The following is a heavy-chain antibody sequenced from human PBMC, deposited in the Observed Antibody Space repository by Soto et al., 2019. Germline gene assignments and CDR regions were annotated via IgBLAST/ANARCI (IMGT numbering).Heavy chain of an antibody. J-gene: IGHJ4*02. CDR3: ASMGSSGYWFDY. CDR2: IYSGGST. Sequence: GGSLRLSCAASGFTVSSNYMSWVRQAPGKGLEWVSVIYSGGSTYYADSVKGRFTISRDNSKNTLYLQMDSLRAEDMAVYYCASMGSSGYWFDYWGQGTLVTVSS. V-gene: IGHV3-53*05. CDR1: GFTVSSNY. D-gene: IGHD3-22*01.